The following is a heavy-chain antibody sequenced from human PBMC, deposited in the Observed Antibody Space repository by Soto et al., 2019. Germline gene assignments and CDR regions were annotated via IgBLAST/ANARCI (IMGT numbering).Heavy chain of an antibody. Sequence: QVQLVESGGGVVQPGRSLRLSCAASGFTFSSDAMHWVRQAPGKGLEWVAVISYDGSNKYYADSVKGRFTISRDNSKNTLYLQMNSLRAEDTAVYYCARDGAYYYGSGRYYDNYGMDVWGQGTTVTVSS. V-gene: IGHV3-30-3*01. D-gene: IGHD3-10*01. CDR3: ARDGAYYYGSGRYYDNYGMDV. J-gene: IGHJ6*02. CDR2: ISYDGSNK. CDR1: GFTFSSDA.